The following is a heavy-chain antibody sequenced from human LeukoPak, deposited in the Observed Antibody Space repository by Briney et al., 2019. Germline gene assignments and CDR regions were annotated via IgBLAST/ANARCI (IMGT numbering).Heavy chain of an antibody. CDR3: TRHPAAAAGAYYYYYMDV. CDR1: GFTFSGSA. V-gene: IGHV3-73*01. Sequence: GGSLRLSCAASGFTFSGSAMHWVRRASGKGLEWVGRIRSKANSYATAYAASVKGRFTISRDDSKNTAYLQMNSLKTEDTAVYYCTRHPAAAAGAYYYYYMDVWGKGTTVTVSS. J-gene: IGHJ6*03. D-gene: IGHD6-13*01. CDR2: IRSKANSYAT.